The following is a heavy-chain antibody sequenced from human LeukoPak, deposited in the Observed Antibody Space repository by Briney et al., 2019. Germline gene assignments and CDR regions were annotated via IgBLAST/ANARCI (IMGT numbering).Heavy chain of an antibody. Sequence: GGSLRLSCTASGFSFSGHWMHWARQLPGKGLVWVSRISPTGSTTSYADSVKGRFTISRDNSKNTLYLQMNSLRVEDTAVYYCATAPPANGDSWGQGTLVTVSS. CDR2: ISPTGSTT. V-gene: IGHV3-74*01. CDR1: GFSFSGHW. CDR3: ATAPPANGDS. J-gene: IGHJ4*02.